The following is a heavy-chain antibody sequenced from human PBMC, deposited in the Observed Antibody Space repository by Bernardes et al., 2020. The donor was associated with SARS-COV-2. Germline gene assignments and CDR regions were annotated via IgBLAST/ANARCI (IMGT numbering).Heavy chain of an antibody. J-gene: IGHJ4*02. CDR3: ASPGGYGSVDY. D-gene: IGHD3-10*01. V-gene: IGHV3-53*01. Sequence: GGSLRLSCAVSGFTVSSSYMSWVRQAPGKGLEWVSVIYSGHSTYYADSVKGRFTISRDNSKNTLYLQMNSLRAEDTAVYYCASPGGYGSVDYWGQGTLVTVSS. CDR1: GFTVSSSY. CDR2: IYSGHST.